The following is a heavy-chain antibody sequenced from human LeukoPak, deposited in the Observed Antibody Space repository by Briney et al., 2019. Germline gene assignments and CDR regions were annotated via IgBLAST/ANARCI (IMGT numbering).Heavy chain of an antibody. V-gene: IGHV1-2*02. Sequence: GASVKVSCKASEYTFTDYYMHWVRQAPGQGLEWMGWINPNSGDTNYAQKFQGRVTMTRDPSISTAYMALTRLRSDDTAVYYCARDAWLVGTTNLYYFDYWGQGTPVTVSS. CDR2: INPNSGDT. CDR3: ARDAWLVGTTNLYYFDY. CDR1: EYTFTDYY. J-gene: IGHJ4*02. D-gene: IGHD1-26*01.